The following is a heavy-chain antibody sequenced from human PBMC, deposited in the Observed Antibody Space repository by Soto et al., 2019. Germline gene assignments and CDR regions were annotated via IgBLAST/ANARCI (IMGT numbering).Heavy chain of an antibody. CDR2: IDPSDSYT. V-gene: IGHV5-10-1*01. Sequence: PGESLKISCNGSGYSFTSYWISWVRQMPGKGLEWMGRIDPSDSYTNYSPSFQGHVTISADKSISTAYLQWSSLKASDTAMYYCARQRSRSADWFDPWGQGTLVTVSS. J-gene: IGHJ5*02. CDR3: ARQRSRSADWFDP. CDR1: GYSFTSYW. D-gene: IGHD3-10*01.